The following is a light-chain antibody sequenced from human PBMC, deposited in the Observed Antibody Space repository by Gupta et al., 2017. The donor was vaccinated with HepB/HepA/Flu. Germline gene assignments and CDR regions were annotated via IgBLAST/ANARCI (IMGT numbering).Light chain of an antibody. CDR1: QSVGANF. J-gene: IGKJ3*01. V-gene: IGKV3-20*01. CDR2: AAS. CDR3: QQYGNSPFT. Sequence: ENVLTQSPGTLSLSPGERASLSCRASQSVGANFVAWYQQTPGQAPRLLIYAASNRATGVPERFSGSGSVTDFTLTISKLESEDFAVYYCQQYGNSPFTFGPGTKVDLK.